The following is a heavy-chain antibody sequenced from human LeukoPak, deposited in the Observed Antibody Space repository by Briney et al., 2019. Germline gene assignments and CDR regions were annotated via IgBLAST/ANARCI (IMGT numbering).Heavy chain of an antibody. CDR2: ISWNSGSI. CDR1: GFTFSSYW. V-gene: IGHV3-9*01. J-gene: IGHJ6*02. Sequence: PGGSLRLSCAASGFTFSSYWMSWVRQAPGKGLEWVSGISWNSGSIGYADSVKGRFTISRDNAKKSLYLQMNSLRAEDTALYYCAKDIAYSGYGYGMDVWGQGTTVTVSS. D-gene: IGHD5-12*01. CDR3: AKDIAYSGYGYGMDV.